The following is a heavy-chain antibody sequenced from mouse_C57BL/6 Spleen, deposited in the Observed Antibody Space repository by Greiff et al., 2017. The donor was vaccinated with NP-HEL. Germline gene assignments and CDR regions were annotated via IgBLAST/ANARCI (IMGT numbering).Heavy chain of an antibody. CDR1: GYTFTSYT. J-gene: IGHJ1*03. D-gene: IGHD4-1*01. CDR2: INPSSGYT. V-gene: IGHV1-4*01. Sequence: LQESGAELARPGASVKMSCKASGYTFTSYTMHWVKQRPGQGLEWIGYINPSSGYTKYNQKFKDKATLTADKSSSTAYMQLSSLTSEDSAVYYCARSGLAWYFDVWGTGTTVTVSS. CDR3: ARSGLAWYFDV.